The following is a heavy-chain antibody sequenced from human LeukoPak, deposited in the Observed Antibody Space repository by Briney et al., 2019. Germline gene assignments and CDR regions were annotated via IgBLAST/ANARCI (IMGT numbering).Heavy chain of an antibody. D-gene: IGHD3-10*01. J-gene: IGHJ3*02. CDR1: GFTFDDYA. CDR3: AKGITMVRGVKDAFDI. V-gene: IGHV3-9*01. Sequence: GGSRRLSCAASGFTFDDYAMHWVRQAPGKGPEWVSGISWNSGSIGYADSVKGRFTISRGNAKNSLYLQMNSLRAEDTALYYCAKGITMVRGVKDAFDIWGQGTMVTVSS. CDR2: ISWNSGSI.